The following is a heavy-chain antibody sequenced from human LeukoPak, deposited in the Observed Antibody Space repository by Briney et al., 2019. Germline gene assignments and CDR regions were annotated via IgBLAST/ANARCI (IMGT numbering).Heavy chain of an antibody. D-gene: IGHD3-22*01. V-gene: IGHV3-30*04. CDR1: GFTFSTYA. CDR2: ISYDGRQN. J-gene: IGHJ3*02. Sequence: GGSLRLSCAASGFTFSTYAMNWVRQAPGKGLEWVAVISYDGRQNYYADSVKGRFTISRDNSKNTLYLQMNSLRAEDTAVYYCAKDYGSSGYWGLLDAFDIWGQGTMVTVSS. CDR3: AKDYGSSGYWGLLDAFDI.